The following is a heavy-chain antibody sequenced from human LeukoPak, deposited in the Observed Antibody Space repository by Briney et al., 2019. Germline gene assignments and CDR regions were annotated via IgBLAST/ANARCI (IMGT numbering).Heavy chain of an antibody. CDR2: ISGSGGST. CDR1: GFTFSSYA. CDR3: AKEVTTDYYYYYGMDV. V-gene: IGHV3-23*01. Sequence: GGSLRLSCAASGFTFSSYAMSWVRQAPGKGLEWASAISGSGGSTYYADSVKGRFTISRDNSKNTLYLQMNSLRAEDTAVYYCAKEVTTDYYYYYGMDVWGQGTTVTVSS. J-gene: IGHJ6*02. D-gene: IGHD4-11*01.